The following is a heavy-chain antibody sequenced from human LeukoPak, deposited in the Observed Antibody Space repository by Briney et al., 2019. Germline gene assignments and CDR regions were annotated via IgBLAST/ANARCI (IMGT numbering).Heavy chain of an antibody. Sequence: SQTLSLTCTVSGGSISSGGYYWSWIRQHPGKGLEWIGYIYYSGSTNYNPSLKSRVTISVDTSKNQFSLKLSSVTAADTAVYYCARLGYYYDSSGPPGRYGMDVWGQGTTVTVSS. V-gene: IGHV4-31*03. CDR1: GGSISSGGYY. CDR2: IYYSGST. D-gene: IGHD3-22*01. J-gene: IGHJ6*02. CDR3: ARLGYYYDSSGPPGRYGMDV.